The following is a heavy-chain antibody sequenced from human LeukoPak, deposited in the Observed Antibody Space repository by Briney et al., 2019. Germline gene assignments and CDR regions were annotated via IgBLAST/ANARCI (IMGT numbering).Heavy chain of an antibody. V-gene: IGHV4-39*07. CDR3: ARAGTAYFGY. Sequence: SETLSLTCTVSGGSISSSSYYWGWIRQPPGKGLEWIGSIYYSGSTYYNPSLKSRVTISVDASKNQFSLKLSSVTAADTAVYYCARAGTAYFGYWGQGTLVTVSS. J-gene: IGHJ4*02. CDR2: IYYSGST. D-gene: IGHD1-7*01. CDR1: GGSISSSSYY.